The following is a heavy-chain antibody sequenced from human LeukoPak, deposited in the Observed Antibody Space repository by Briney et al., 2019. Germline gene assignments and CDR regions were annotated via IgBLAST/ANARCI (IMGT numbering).Heavy chain of an antibody. CDR1: GDSFSDYY. V-gene: IGHV4-59*01. J-gene: IGHJ5*01. CDR2: IYFRGST. D-gene: IGHD1-1*01. Sequence: SETLSLACSFSGDSFSDYYWTWIRRPPGGRLEWIGHIYFRGSTKYNPSLKNRVTISVDTSKNQVYLTLTSVTAADTAVYYCASAMRWTSAPVELGWFDRWGQGTLVTVYS. CDR3: ASAMRWTSAPVELGWFDR.